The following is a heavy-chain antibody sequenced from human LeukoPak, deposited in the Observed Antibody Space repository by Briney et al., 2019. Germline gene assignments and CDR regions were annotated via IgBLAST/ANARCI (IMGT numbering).Heavy chain of an antibody. J-gene: IGHJ4*02. V-gene: IGHV1-2*02. CDR1: GYTFTDYY. Sequence: ASVTVSCTASGYTFTDYYMHWVRQAPGQGLEWMGWISPGSGVTNYSQNFQGRVTMTRDTSISAAYMELNRLRSDDTAVYYCATRGAVMGYDCWGQGTLVTVSS. CDR2: ISPGSGVT. D-gene: IGHD2-8*01. CDR3: ATRGAVMGYDC.